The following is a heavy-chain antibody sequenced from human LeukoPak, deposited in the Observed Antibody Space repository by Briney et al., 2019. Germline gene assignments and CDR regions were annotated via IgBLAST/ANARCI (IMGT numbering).Heavy chain of an antibody. V-gene: IGHV3-21*01. D-gene: IGHD3-3*01. CDR2: ISSSSYI. CDR1: GFTFSSYS. Sequence: GGSLRLSCAASGFTFSSYSMNWVRQAPGKGLEWVSSISSSSYIYYADSVKGRFTISRDNAKNSLYLQMNSLRAEDTAVYYCARDSGDDFWSGYYISDFDYWGQGTLVTVSS. CDR3: ARDSGDDFWSGYYISDFDY. J-gene: IGHJ4*02.